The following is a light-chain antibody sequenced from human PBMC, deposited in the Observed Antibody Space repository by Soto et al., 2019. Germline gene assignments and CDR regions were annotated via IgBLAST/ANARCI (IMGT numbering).Light chain of an antibody. Sequence: EIVLTQSPGTLSLSPGESATLSCRASPSASTHSFAWYQQKSGQAPRLLIYGTSSRATGIPARFSGSGSGTDFTLTISRLEPEDFAVYYCQQYGSSPYTFGQGTKLEI. CDR3: QQYGSSPYT. V-gene: IGKV3-20*01. CDR1: PSASTHS. CDR2: GTS. J-gene: IGKJ2*01.